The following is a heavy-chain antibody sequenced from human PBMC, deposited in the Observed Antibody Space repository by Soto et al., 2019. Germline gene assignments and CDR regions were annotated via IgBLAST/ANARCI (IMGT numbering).Heavy chain of an antibody. CDR2: MDPNSGNT. V-gene: IGHV1-8*01. Sequence: QVQLVQSGAEVKKPGASVKVSCKASGYTFTNYDINWVRQAPEQGLEWMGWMDPNSGNTDYAQKFQGRVTITRNTSISTAYLELSSLSSEDTAVYYCARGRGWRDYWGQGTLVTVSS. J-gene: IGHJ4*02. CDR3: ARGRGWRDY. D-gene: IGHD6-19*01. CDR1: GYTFTNYD.